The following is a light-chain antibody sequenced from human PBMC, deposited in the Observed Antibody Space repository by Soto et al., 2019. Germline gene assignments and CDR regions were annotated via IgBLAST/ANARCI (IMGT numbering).Light chain of an antibody. Sequence: QSALTQPASVSGSPGQSITISCTGTSSDIGGYKHVSWYQQHPGKAPKLMIYEVTNRPSGVSYRFSGSKSGNTASLTISGLQAEDEADYYCNSYTTSSTQVFGTGTKLTVL. CDR3: NSYTTSSTQV. V-gene: IGLV2-14*01. CDR1: SSDIGGYKH. CDR2: EVT. J-gene: IGLJ1*01.